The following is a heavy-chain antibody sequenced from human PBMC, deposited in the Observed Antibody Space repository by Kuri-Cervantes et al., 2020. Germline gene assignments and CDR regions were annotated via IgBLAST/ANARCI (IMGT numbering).Heavy chain of an antibody. Sequence: GGSLRLSCAASGFTFSSYDMHWVRQATGKGLEWVSAIGTAGDTYYPGSVKGRFTISRDNAKNSLYLQMNSLRAEDTALYYCAKVGGGGLDYWGQGTLVTVSS. CDR1: GFTFSSYD. V-gene: IGHV3-13*01. CDR2: IGTAGDT. D-gene: IGHD1-26*01. J-gene: IGHJ4*02. CDR3: AKVGGGGLDY.